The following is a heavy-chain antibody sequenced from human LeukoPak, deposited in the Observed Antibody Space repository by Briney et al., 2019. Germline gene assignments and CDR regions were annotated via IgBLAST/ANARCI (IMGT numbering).Heavy chain of an antibody. D-gene: IGHD6-13*01. V-gene: IGHV3-9*01. CDR3: AKGSQLVRSFFDY. CDR2: ISWNSGSI. J-gene: IGHJ4*02. Sequence: GRSLRLSCAASGFTFDDYAMHWVRQAPGKGLEWVSGISWNSGSIGYADSVKGRLTISRDNAKNSLYLQMNSLRAEDTALYYCAKGSQLVRSFFDYWGQGTLVTVSS. CDR1: GFTFDDYA.